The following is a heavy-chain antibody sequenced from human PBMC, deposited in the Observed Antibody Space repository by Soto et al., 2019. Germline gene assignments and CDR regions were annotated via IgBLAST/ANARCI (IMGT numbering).Heavy chain of an antibody. CDR2: ISSSSNTI. CDR3: AREWSISVAAPGY. D-gene: IGHD6-19*01. CDR1: RFPFSDYY. V-gene: IGHV3-11*04. Sequence: PGGSLRLSCAASRFPFSDYYMAWIRQAPGKGLEWVSYISSSSNTIYYADSVKGRFTISRDNSKNTLYVQMNSLGAEDTAVYYCAREWSISVAAPGYWGQGTLVTAPQ. J-gene: IGHJ4*02.